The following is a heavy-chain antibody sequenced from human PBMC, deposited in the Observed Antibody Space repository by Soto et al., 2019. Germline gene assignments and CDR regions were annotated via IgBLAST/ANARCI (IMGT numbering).Heavy chain of an antibody. V-gene: IGHV4-31*03. Sequence: PSETLSLTCTVSGGSISSGGYYWSWIRQHPGKGLEWIGYIYYSGSTYYNPSLKSRVTISVDTSKNQFSLKLSSVTAADTAVYYCARGPRINYCSGGSCYGVYIDYWGQGTLVTVS. CDR1: GGSISSGGYY. CDR3: ARGPRINYCSGGSCYGVYIDY. J-gene: IGHJ4*02. D-gene: IGHD2-15*01. CDR2: IYYSGST.